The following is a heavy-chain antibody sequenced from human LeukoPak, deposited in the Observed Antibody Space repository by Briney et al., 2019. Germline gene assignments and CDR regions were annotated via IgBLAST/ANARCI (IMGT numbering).Heavy chain of an antibody. CDR2: MNPNSGNT. V-gene: IGHV1-8*02. J-gene: IGHJ5*02. CDR1: GYTFTGYY. D-gene: IGHD3-22*01. Sequence: ASVKVSCKASGYTFTGYYMHWVRQAPGQGLEWMGWMNPNSGNTGYAQKFQGRVTMTRNTSISTAYMELSSLRSEDTAVYYCARGPYMGRYYYDSSGYPFNWFDPWGQGTLVTVSS. CDR3: ARGPYMGRYYYDSSGYPFNWFDP.